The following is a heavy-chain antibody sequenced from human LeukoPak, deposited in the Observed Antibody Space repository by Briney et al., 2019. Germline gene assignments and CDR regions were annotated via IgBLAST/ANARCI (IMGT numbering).Heavy chain of an antibody. CDR3: AKDGRGVRTMAATYYYYYGMDV. CDR1: GFTFSSYG. D-gene: IGHD6-25*01. J-gene: IGHJ6*02. V-gene: IGHV3-30*02. Sequence: GGSLRLSCAASGFTFSSYGMRWVLQAPGKGLEWVAFIRYDGSNKYYADSVKGRFTISRDNSKSTLYLQMNSLRAEDTAVYYCAKDGRGVRTMAATYYYYYGMDVWGQGTTVTVSS. CDR2: IRYDGSNK.